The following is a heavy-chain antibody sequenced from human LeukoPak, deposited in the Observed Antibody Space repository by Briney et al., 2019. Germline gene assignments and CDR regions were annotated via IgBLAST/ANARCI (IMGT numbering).Heavy chain of an antibody. CDR3: ATAGYYDYVWGSLDY. J-gene: IGHJ4*02. V-gene: IGHV1-24*01. CDR1: GYTLTELS. Sequence: GAPVKVSCKVSGYTLTELSMHWVRQAPGKGHEWMGGFDPEDGETIYAQKFQGRVTMTEDTSTDTAYMELSSLRSEDTAVYYCATAGYYDYVWGSLDYWGQGTLVTVSS. CDR2: FDPEDGET. D-gene: IGHD3-16*01.